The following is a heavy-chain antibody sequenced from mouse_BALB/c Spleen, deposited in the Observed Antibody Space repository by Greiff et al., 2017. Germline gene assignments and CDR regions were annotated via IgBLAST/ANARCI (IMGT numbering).Heavy chain of an antibody. J-gene: IGHJ4*01. CDR1: GYTFTDYW. CDR2: IDTSDSYT. D-gene: IGHD2-10*01. V-gene: IGHV1-69*01. Sequence: VQLQESGAELVMPGASVKMSCKASGYTFTDYWMHWVKQRPGQGLEWIGAIDTSDSYTSYNQKFKGKATLTVDESSSTAYMQLSSLTSEDSAVYYCARSLPSMDYWGQGTSVTVSS. CDR3: ARSLPSMDY.